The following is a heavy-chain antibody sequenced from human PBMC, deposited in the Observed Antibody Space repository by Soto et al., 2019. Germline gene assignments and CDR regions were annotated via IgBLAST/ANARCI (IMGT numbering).Heavy chain of an antibody. D-gene: IGHD6-19*01. CDR1: GFTFSSYA. V-gene: IGHV3-23*01. Sequence: EVQLLESGGGLVQPGGSLRLSCTASGFTFSSYAMNWVRQAPGKGLEWVSVISGSGGSTYYADSVKGRFTISRDNSKNKLYLQMNSLRAEDTAVYCCASRTSGWYFDYWGQGTLVTVSS. CDR2: ISGSGGST. CDR3: ASRTSGWYFDY. J-gene: IGHJ4*02.